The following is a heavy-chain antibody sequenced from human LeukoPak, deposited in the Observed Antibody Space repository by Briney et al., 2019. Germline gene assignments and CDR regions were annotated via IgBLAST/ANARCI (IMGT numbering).Heavy chain of an antibody. J-gene: IGHJ5*02. Sequence: SETLSLTCAVYGGSFSGYYGTWIRQPPGKGLEWIGEINHSGSTNYNPSLKSRVTISVDTSKNQFSLKLSSVTAADTAVYYCASRDYYYDSSGSYYWFDPWGQGTLVTVSS. CDR3: ASRDYYYDSSGSYYWFDP. CDR2: INHSGST. D-gene: IGHD3-22*01. CDR1: GGSFSGYY. V-gene: IGHV4-34*01.